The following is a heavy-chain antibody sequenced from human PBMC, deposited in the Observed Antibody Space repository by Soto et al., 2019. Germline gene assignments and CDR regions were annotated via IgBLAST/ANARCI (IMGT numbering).Heavy chain of an antibody. CDR2: ILVGGST. Sequence: RWSLRLSCASSVFTCNSYDMSWVRQSPGKGLEWVSTILVGGSTHYPDSVKGRFTISRDNSKNTAFLQMNSLTAGDTAVYYCAKATATGGGAFDICGQGTVVTVSS. J-gene: IGHJ3*02. D-gene: IGHD2-8*02. CDR3: AKATATGGGAFDI. V-gene: IGHV3-23*01. CDR1: VFTCNSYD.